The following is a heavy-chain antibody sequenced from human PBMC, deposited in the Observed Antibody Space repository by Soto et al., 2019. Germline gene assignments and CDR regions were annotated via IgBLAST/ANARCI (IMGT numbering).Heavy chain of an antibody. CDR1: GFTFSSYS. J-gene: IGHJ3*02. D-gene: IGHD5-12*01. CDR3: ARDTSSGYDLYAFDI. Sequence: GGSLRPSCAASGFTFSSYSMNWVRQAPGKGLEWVSYISSSSSTIYYADSVKGRFTISRDNAKNSLYLQMNSLRAEDTAVYYCARDTSSGYDLYAFDIWGQGTMVTVSS. V-gene: IGHV3-48*01. CDR2: ISSSSSTI.